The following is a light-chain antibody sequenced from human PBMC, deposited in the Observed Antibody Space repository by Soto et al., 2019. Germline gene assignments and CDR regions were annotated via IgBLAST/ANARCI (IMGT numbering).Light chain of an antibody. Sequence: IRMTQSPSSFSASTGDRVTITCRASQGISSYLAWYQQKPGKAPKLLIYAASTLQSGVPSRFSGSGSGTDFTLTISCLQSEDFATYYCQQYYSFPLTFGGGTKVEIK. J-gene: IGKJ4*01. CDR1: QGISSY. CDR2: AAS. V-gene: IGKV1-8*01. CDR3: QQYYSFPLT.